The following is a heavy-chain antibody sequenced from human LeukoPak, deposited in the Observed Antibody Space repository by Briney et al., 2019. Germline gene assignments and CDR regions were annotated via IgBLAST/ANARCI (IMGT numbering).Heavy chain of an antibody. CDR3: ARDPHNWNYDY. D-gene: IGHD1-20*01. J-gene: IGHJ4*02. Sequence: ASVKVSCKASGYTFTSYGISWVRQAPGQGLEWMGWISAYNGNTNYAQKFQGRVTMTRDTSISTAYMELSRLRSDDTAVYYCARDPHNWNYDYWGQGTLVTVSS. CDR1: GYTFTSYG. V-gene: IGHV1-18*01. CDR2: ISAYNGNT.